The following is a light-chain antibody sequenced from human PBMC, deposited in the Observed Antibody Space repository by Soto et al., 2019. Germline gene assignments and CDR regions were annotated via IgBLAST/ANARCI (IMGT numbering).Light chain of an antibody. CDR3: QQYNNWPGA. CDR1: QSVSSN. V-gene: IGKV3-15*01. Sequence: EIVMTQSPATLSVSPGERATLSCRASQSVSSNLAWYQQKPGQAPRLLIYGESTRATGIPARFSGSGSGTEFTLTISSLQSEDFAVYYCQQYNNWPGAVGGGTKVEIK. CDR2: GES. J-gene: IGKJ4*01.